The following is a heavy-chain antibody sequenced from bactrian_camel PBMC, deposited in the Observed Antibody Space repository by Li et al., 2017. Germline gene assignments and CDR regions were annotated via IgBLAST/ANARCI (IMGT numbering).Heavy chain of an antibody. CDR1: GFTFADYI. CDR2: ISSSGSYQ. D-gene: IGHD4*01. J-gene: IGHJ4*01. Sequence: VQLVESGGGLVQPGGSLSLSCAASGFTFADYIMTWVRQAPGKGLEWVSGISSSGSYQSYSDSVKGRFTISRDNAKNTLYLQMNSLKPEDTGVYYCAADQKGTWDFFRATAFPFWGQGTQVTVS. CDR3: AADQKGTWDFFRATAFPF. V-gene: IGHV3S40*01.